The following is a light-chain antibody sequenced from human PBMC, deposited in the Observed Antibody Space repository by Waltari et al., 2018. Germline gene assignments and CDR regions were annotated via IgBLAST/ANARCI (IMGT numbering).Light chain of an antibody. CDR1: LGINNY. Sequence: DIQMTQSPSSLSASVGDRVTIPCRASLGINNYLSWYQQKPGKAPKRLIYSTSNLESGVPSRFSGSGSGTDYTLTISDLQPEDFSRYYCQQYDHFPLTFGGGTTVEIK. J-gene: IGKJ4*01. V-gene: IGKV1-33*01. CDR2: STS. CDR3: QQYDHFPLT.